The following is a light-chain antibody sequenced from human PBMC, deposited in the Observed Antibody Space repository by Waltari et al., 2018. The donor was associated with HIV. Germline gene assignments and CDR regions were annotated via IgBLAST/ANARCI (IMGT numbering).Light chain of an antibody. CDR2: KVS. CDR3: MQGRHRPLT. Sequence: DVVLTLSPPPLAVTLGQPASISRTSSQSLAHSDGNTYLTWFQQRPGHSPRRLIYKVSQRDSGVPDRFSGSGSGTYFTLKISRVEAEDVGVYYCMQGRHRPLTFGAGTKVEIK. J-gene: IGKJ4*01. V-gene: IGKV2-30*02. CDR1: QSLAHSDGNTY.